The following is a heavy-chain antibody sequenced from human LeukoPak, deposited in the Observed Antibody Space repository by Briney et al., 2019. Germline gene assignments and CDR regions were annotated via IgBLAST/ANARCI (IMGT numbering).Heavy chain of an antibody. D-gene: IGHD1-1*01. V-gene: IGHV3-7*01. CDR3: AKIEGSSWNLRDYYYYMDV. CDR1: GLTFRSYS. J-gene: IGHJ6*03. CDR2: IKYDGSEK. Sequence: GGSLRLSCVVSGLTFRSYSMTWVRQAPGKGPEWVANIKYDGSEKYYVDSVKGRFTISRDNANNSLFLEMNSLRADDTAVYYCAKIEGSSWNLRDYYYYMDVWVKGTTVTVSS.